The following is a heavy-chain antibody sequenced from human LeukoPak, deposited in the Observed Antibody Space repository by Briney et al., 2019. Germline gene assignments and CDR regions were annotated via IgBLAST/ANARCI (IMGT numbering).Heavy chain of an antibody. V-gene: IGHV1-2*02. Sequence: ASVKVSCKASGYTFTGYYMHWVRQAPGQGLEWMGWINPNSGGTNYAQKFQGRVTMTRDTSISTAHMELSRLRSDDTAVYYCARDGMITFGGVYDYWGQGTLVTVSS. CDR1: GYTFTGYY. D-gene: IGHD3-16*01. J-gene: IGHJ4*02. CDR3: ARDGMITFGGVYDY. CDR2: INPNSGGT.